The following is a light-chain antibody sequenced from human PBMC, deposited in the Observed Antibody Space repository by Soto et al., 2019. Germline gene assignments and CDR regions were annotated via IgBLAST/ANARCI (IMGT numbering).Light chain of an antibody. J-gene: IGKJ3*01. CDR1: QDIRNF. V-gene: IGKV1-27*01. CDR3: QKYSSVPV. CDR2: AAS. Sequence: DIPMTQSPTSLSASVGDRVTITCRASQDIRNFVAWYQQKPGKAPKLLIYAASTFQSGVPFRFSGSGSGTDFTLTINSLQPEDVATYSCQKYSSVPVFGPGTKVEIK.